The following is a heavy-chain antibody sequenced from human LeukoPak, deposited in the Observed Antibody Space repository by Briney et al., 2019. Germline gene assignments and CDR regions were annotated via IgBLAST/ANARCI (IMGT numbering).Heavy chain of an antibody. CDR2: INHSGSA. CDR1: GGSFSGYY. D-gene: IGHD3-3*01. Sequence: PSETLSLTCAVYGGSFSGYYWSWIRQPPGKGLEWIGEINHSGSANYNPSLKSRVTISVDTSKNQFSLKLSSVTAADTAVYYCARGGTYYDFWSGYYGYYFDYWGQGTLVTVSS. V-gene: IGHV4-34*01. J-gene: IGHJ4*02. CDR3: ARGGTYYDFWSGYYGYYFDY.